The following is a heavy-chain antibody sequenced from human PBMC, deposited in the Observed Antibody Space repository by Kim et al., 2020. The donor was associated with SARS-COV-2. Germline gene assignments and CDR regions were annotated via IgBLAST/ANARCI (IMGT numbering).Heavy chain of an antibody. Sequence: GGSLRLSCAASGFTFSSYAMSWVRQAPGKGLEWVSAISGSGGSTYYADSVKGRFTIARDNSKNTLYLQMNSLRAEDTAVYYCAKPGAYSYGLGPPGYWGQGTLVTVSS. CDR3: AKPGAYSYGLGPPGY. J-gene: IGHJ4*02. CDR2: ISGSGGST. D-gene: IGHD5-18*01. CDR1: GFTFSSYA. V-gene: IGHV3-23*01.